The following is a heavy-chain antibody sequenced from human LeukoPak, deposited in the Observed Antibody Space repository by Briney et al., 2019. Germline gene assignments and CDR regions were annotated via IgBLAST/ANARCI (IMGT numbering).Heavy chain of an antibody. CDR1: GLTFRNYA. J-gene: IGHJ4*02. CDR2: ICANDGNT. Sequence: GGSLRLSCAASGLTFRNYAMSWVRQAPGKGLEWVSVICANDGNTYYADAVKGRFTISRDNSKDTLYLQMDSLRAEDTAVYYCAKGGGSSCYSPCDYWGQRILVPVSS. CDR3: AKGGGSSCYSPCDY. D-gene: IGHD2-15*01. V-gene: IGHV3-23*01.